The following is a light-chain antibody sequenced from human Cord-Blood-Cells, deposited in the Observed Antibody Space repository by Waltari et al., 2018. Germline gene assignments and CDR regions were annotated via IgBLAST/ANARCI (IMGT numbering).Light chain of an antibody. V-gene: IGKV1-5*03. J-gene: IGKJ1*01. CDR3: QQYNSYWT. Sequence: DIQMTQSPSTLSASVGDRVTITCRASQSISSWLAWYQQKPGKAPKLLIYKASSLESGVPSRFSGSVSGTEFTLTISSLQPDEFATYYCQQYNSYWTFGQGTKVEIK. CDR2: KAS. CDR1: QSISSW.